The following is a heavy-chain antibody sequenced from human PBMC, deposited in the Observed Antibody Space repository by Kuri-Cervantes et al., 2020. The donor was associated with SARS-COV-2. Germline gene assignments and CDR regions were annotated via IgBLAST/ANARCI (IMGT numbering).Heavy chain of an antibody. CDR2: INAGNGNT. D-gene: IGHD3-10*01. J-gene: IGHJ4*02. CDR1: GYTFTGYY. V-gene: IGHV1/OR15-3*02. Sequence: ASVKVSCKASGYTFTGYYMHWVRQAPGQRLEWMGWINAGNGNTKYSQKFQGRVTMTRDTSTSTVYMELSSLRSEDTAVYYRARAVKELYYYGSGPLNYFDYWGQGTLVTVSS. CDR3: ARAVKELYYYGSGPLNYFDY.